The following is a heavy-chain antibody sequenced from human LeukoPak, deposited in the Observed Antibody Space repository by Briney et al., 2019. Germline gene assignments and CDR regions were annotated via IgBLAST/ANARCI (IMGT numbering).Heavy chain of an antibody. CDR1: GFTFTDYG. D-gene: IGHD3-10*01. V-gene: IGHV3-33*01. Sequence: PVGSLRLSCAASGFTFTDYGMHWVRQAPGHGLKGVALIWYHGCNEEYVESLRGRFTIYRDNSKNKLYLQMNSLRAEDTAVYYCARGVALGRGSGAFDIWGQGTMVTVSS. CDR3: ARGVALGRGSGAFDI. J-gene: IGHJ3*02. CDR2: IWYHGCNE.